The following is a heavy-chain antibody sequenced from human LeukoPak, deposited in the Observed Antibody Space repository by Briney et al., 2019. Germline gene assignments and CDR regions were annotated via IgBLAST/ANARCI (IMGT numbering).Heavy chain of an antibody. V-gene: IGHV4-34*01. CDR2: INHSGST. CDR3: ARRRRYNWNGVRNLAYYYYYGIDV. CDR1: GGSFSGYY. J-gene: IGHJ6*02. D-gene: IGHD1-1*01. Sequence: SETLSLTCAVYGGSFSGYYWSWIRQPPGKGLEWIGEINHSGSTNYNPSLKSRVTISVDTSKNQFSLKLSSVTAADTAVYYCARRRRYNWNGVRNLAYYYYYGIDVWGQGTTVTVSS.